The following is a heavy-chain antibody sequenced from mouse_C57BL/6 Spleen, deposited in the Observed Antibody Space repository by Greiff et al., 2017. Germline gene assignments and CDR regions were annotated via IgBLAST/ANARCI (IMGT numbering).Heavy chain of an antibody. Sequence: EVKLQRPGPGLLNPGASVKFSCKASGSSFTGSYMHWLSQSPEKTLEWIGGFNPAHGGITYTQKFKAKATLTVDKSSSTAYMQLKRLTSEDAAVYYCARGMGLLGAMDYWGQGTSVTVSS. J-gene: IGHJ4*01. V-gene: IGHV1-42*01. CDR3: ARGMGLLGAMDY. CDR2: FNPAHGGI. CDR1: GSSFTGSY. D-gene: IGHD2-3*01.